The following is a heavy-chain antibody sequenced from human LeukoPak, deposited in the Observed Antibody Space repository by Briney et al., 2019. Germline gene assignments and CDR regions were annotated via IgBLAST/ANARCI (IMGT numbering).Heavy chain of an antibody. CDR2: ISYDGRIT. CDR1: GFTFSSYA. CDR3: VRDRGWFHFDL. D-gene: IGHD3-10*01. V-gene: IGHV3-30*04. J-gene: IGHJ4*02. Sequence: GGSLRLSCAASGFTFSSYAMHWVRQAPGKGLEWVAVISYDGRITYYADSVKGRFTISRDNSKNTLYLQMNRLRAEDTAVYYCVRDRGWFHFDLWGQGTLVTVSS.